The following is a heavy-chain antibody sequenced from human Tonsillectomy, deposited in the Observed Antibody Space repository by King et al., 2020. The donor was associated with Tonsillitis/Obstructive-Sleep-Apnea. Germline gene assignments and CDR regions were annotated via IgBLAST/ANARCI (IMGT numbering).Heavy chain of an antibody. CDR2: INWNSGNI. CDR1: GFIFDDYA. D-gene: IGHD3-22*01. J-gene: IGHJ4*02. Sequence: VQLVESGGGLVKPGRSLRLSCAASGFIFDDYAMHWVRQPPGKGLEWVSSINWNSGNIGYADSVKGRFTISRDNAKNSLYLQMNSLRTEDTALYYCAKDHYDSSGYFDYWGQGTLVTVSS. V-gene: IGHV3-9*01. CDR3: AKDHYDSSGYFDY.